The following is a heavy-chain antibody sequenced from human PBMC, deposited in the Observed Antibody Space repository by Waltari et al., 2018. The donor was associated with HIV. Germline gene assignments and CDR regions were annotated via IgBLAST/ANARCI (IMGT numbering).Heavy chain of an antibody. CDR1: GFTFSSYA. V-gene: IGHV3-30-3*01. CDR3: ARNYVPNQNYYYYGMDV. J-gene: IGHJ6*02. D-gene: IGHD3-10*02. Sequence: QVQLVESGGGVVQPGRSLRLSCAASGFTFSSYAVHWVRQAPGRGLEWVAIIADDGSNIYYADSVKGRFTISRDNAKNSLYLQMNSLTADDTALYYCARNYVPNQNYYYYGMDVWGQGSTVTVSS. CDR2: IADDGSNI.